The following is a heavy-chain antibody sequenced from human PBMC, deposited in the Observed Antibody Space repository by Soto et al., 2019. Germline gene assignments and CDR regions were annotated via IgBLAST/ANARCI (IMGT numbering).Heavy chain of an antibody. CDR1: GFTFSRFS. D-gene: IGHD3-22*01. J-gene: IGHJ4*02. V-gene: IGHV3-21*01. Sequence: GGSLRLSCVASGFTFSRFSMHWVRQAPGKGLEWVSSISSSSSYIYYADSVKGRFTISRDNAKNSLYLQMNSLRAEDTAVYYCASDSSGPDYWGQGTLVTVSS. CDR2: ISSSSSYI. CDR3: ASDSSGPDY.